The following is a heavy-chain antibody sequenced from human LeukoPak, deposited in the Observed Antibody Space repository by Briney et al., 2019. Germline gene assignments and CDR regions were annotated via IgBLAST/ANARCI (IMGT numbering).Heavy chain of an antibody. CDR1: GFTYSSYA. J-gene: IGHJ6*02. CDR2: ISGSGGST. CDR3: ARVEVGYSYGFDYYGMDV. D-gene: IGHD5-18*01. Sequence: GGSLRLSCAASGFTYSSYAMSLVRQAPGKGLEWVSAISGSGGSTYYADSVKGRFAISRDNSKNTLYLQMNSLRAEDTAVYYCARVEVGYSYGFDYYGMDVWGQGTTVTVSS. V-gene: IGHV3-23*01.